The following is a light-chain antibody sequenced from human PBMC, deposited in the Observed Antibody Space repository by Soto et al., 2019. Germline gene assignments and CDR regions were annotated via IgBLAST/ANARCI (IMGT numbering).Light chain of an antibody. CDR2: EVS. V-gene: IGLV2-8*01. Sequence: QSALTQPPSASGSPGQSVTISCTGTSSDIGAYNYISWYQQHPGKAPKLMIYEVSKRPSGVPDRFSASKSGNTASLTVSGLQAEDEADYYCASYAVSNVVFGGGTK. CDR3: ASYAVSNVV. J-gene: IGLJ2*01. CDR1: SSDIGAYNY.